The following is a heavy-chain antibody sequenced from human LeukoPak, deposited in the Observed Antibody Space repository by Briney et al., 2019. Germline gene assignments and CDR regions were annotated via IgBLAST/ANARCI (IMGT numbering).Heavy chain of an antibody. CDR3: ARSNGVTTVAPFDY. D-gene: IGHD4-23*01. Sequence: GGSLRLSCAASGFTFSSYAMHWVRQAPGKGLEWVAFIRYDGSNKYYADSVKGRFTISRDNSKNTLYLQMNSLRAEDTAVYYCARSNGVTTVAPFDYWGQGTLVTVSS. V-gene: IGHV3-30*14. J-gene: IGHJ4*02. CDR1: GFTFSSYA. CDR2: IRYDGSNK.